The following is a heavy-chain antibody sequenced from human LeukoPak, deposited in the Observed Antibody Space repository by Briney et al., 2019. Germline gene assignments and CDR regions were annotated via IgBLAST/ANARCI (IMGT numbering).Heavy chain of an antibody. D-gene: IGHD3-22*01. Sequence: PSETLSLTCTVSGGSISSYYWSWIRQPPGKGLEWIGYIYHSGSTYYNPSLKSRVTISVDRSKNQFSLKQSSVTAADTAVYYCARGYYLDAFDIWGQGTMVTVSS. CDR3: ARGYYLDAFDI. CDR1: GGSISSYY. V-gene: IGHV4-59*12. CDR2: IYHSGST. J-gene: IGHJ3*02.